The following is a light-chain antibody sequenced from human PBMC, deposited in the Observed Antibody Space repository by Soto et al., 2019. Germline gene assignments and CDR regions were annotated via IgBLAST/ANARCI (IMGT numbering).Light chain of an antibody. CDR2: GAS. Sequence: EIVLTQSPGTLSLSPGERATLSCRASQSVSSSYLAWYQQKPGQAPRLLIYGASSRATGILDRFSGSGSEREFTLTISRLEPEDFAVYYCQQYGSSPPYTFGQGTKLEIK. V-gene: IGKV3-20*01. CDR3: QQYGSSPPYT. J-gene: IGKJ2*01. CDR1: QSVSSSY.